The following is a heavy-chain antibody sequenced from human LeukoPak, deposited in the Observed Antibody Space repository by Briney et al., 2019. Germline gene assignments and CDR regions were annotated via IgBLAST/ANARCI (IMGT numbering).Heavy chain of an antibody. CDR3: AQGDGDYYDSSGFGY. V-gene: IGHV3-7*01. J-gene: IGHJ4*02. D-gene: IGHD3-22*01. CDR2: IKQDGSEK. CDR1: GFTFSSYW. Sequence: GGSLRLSCAASGFTFSSYWMSWVRQAPGKGLEWVANIKQDGSEKYYVDSVKGRFTISRDNAKNSLYLQMNSLRAEDTAVYYCAQGDGDYYDSSGFGYWGQGTLVTVSS.